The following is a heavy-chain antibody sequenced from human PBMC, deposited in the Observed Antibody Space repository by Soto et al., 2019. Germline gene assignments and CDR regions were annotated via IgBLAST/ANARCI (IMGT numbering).Heavy chain of an antibody. CDR2: ISVSGGST. Sequence: GGSLRLSCAASGFTFSSYAMSWVRQAPGKGLEWVSTISVSGGSTYYADSVKGRFTISRDNSKNTLYLQMNSVRAEDTAVYYCANGRVDTTMVPFDYWGQGTLVTVSS. D-gene: IGHD5-18*01. CDR1: GFTFSSYA. CDR3: ANGRVDTTMVPFDY. J-gene: IGHJ4*02. V-gene: IGHV3-23*01.